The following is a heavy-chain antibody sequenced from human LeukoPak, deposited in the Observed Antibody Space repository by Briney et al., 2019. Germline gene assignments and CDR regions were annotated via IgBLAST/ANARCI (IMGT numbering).Heavy chain of an antibody. J-gene: IGHJ4*02. CDR3: ARVFSRGFYDL. CDR1: GYTFTGYY. D-gene: IGHD2/OR15-2a*01. Sequence: ASVKVSCKSSGYTFTGYYLHWVRQAPGQGLEWMGWISSYNGGTDYAQKFQGRVTMTRDTSISTAYMELSSLRSDDTAVYYCARVFSRGFYDLWGQGTLVTVSS. CDR2: ISSYNGGT. V-gene: IGHV1-2*02.